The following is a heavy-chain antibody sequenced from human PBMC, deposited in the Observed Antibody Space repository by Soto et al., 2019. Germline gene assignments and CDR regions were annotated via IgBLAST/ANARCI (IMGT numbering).Heavy chain of an antibody. CDR3: ARSCSSTSGYRDYYYYMDV. J-gene: IGHJ6*03. CDR2: IYHSGIA. D-gene: IGHD2-2*01. Sequence: QVQLQESGPGLVKPSGTLSLTCAVSSGSISSSNWWSWVRQPPGKGLEWIGEIYHSGIANYNPSLKSRVTISVDKPKNQFSLKLSSVTAADTAVYYCARSCSSTSGYRDYYYYMDVWGKGTTVTVSS. V-gene: IGHV4-4*02. CDR1: SGSISSSNW.